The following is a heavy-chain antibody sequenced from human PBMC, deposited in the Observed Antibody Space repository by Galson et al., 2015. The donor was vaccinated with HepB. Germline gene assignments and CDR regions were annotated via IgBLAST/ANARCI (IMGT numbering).Heavy chain of an antibody. CDR2: INSRSTYT. J-gene: IGHJ3*02. D-gene: IGHD6-13*01. V-gene: IGHV3-11*06. Sequence: SLRLSCAASGFTFSDYYMSWIRQAPGKGLQWVAYINSRSTYTNYAESVKGRFTIFRDNAKKSLYLQMNSLRGEETAIYYCARGSNSLNNDAFDIWGQGTKVTVSS. CDR3: ARGSNSLNNDAFDI. CDR1: GFTFSDYY.